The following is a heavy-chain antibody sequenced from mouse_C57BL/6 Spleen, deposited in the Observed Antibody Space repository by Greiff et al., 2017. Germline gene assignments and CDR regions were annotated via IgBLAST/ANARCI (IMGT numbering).Heavy chain of an antibody. CDR2: IYPGSGST. CDR3: ARGGSSDYGFAY. V-gene: IGHV1-55*01. D-gene: IGHD3-2*02. CDR1: GYTFTSYW. J-gene: IGHJ3*01. Sequence: VQLQQSGAELVKPGASVTMSCKASGYTFTSYWIPWVKQRPGQGLEWIGDIYPGSGSTNYNEKFKGKATLTVDTSSSTAYMQLSSLTSEDSAVYYCARGGSSDYGFAYWGQGTLVTVSA.